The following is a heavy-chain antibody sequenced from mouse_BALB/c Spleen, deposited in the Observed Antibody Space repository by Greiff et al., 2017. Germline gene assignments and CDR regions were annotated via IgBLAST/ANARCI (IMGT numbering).Heavy chain of an antibody. V-gene: IGHV3-6*02. D-gene: IGHD3-1*01. CDR2: ISYDGSN. Sequence: EVQLQESGPGLVKPSQSLSLTCSVTGYSITSGYYWNWIRQFPGNKLEWMGYISYDGSNNYNPSLKNRISITRDTSKNQFFLKLNSVTTEDTATYYCARDRGHNRGFAYWGQGTLVTVSA. CDR3: ARDRGHNRGFAY. CDR1: GYSITSGYY. J-gene: IGHJ3*01.